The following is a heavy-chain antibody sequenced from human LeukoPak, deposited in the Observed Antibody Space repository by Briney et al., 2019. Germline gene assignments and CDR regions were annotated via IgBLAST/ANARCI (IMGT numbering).Heavy chain of an antibody. Sequence: GGSLRLSCAASGFTFSSYGMSWVRQAPGKGLEWVSAISGSGGSTYYADSVKGRFTISRDNAKNSLYLQMNSLRAEDTAVYYCARQRGDILTGYYMPRGFDYWGQGTLVTVSS. CDR3: ARQRGDILTGYYMPRGFDY. V-gene: IGHV3-23*01. CDR1: GFTFSSYG. J-gene: IGHJ4*02. D-gene: IGHD3-9*01. CDR2: ISGSGGST.